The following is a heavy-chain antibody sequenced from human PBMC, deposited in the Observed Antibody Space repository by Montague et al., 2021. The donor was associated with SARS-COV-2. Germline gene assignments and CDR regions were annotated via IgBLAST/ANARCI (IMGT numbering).Heavy chain of an antibody. D-gene: IGHD2-8*01. CDR2: ISGAGTTI. CDR1: GFTFSYFE. V-gene: IGHV3-48*03. J-gene: IGHJ4*02. CDR3: ALDLVVTDGIFDY. Sequence: SLRLSCAASGFTFSYFEMNWVRQAPGKGLEWISYISGAGTTIYYADSVKGRSTISRDNAKNSLYLQMNSLSAVDTAVFYCALDLVVTDGIFDYWGQGTLVTVSS.